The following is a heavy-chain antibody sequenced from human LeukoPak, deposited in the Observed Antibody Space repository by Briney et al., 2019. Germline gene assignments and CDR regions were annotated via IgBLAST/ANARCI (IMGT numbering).Heavy chain of an antibody. CDR1: GLTFTSSA. Sequence: ASVKVSCKASGLTFTSSAMQWVRQARGQRLEWIGWIVVGSGNTNYAQKFQERVTITRDMSTSTAYMELSSLRSEDTAVYYCAAAPRYYDFWSGYYHNWFDPWGQGTLVTVSS. V-gene: IGHV1-58*02. CDR2: IVVGSGNT. CDR3: AAAPRYYDFWSGYYHNWFDP. J-gene: IGHJ5*02. D-gene: IGHD3-3*01.